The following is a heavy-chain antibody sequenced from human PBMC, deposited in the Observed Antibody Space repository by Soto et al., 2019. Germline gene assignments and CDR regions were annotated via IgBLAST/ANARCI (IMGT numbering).Heavy chain of an antibody. D-gene: IGHD3-10*01. V-gene: IGHV1-69*13. CDR1: GGTFSSYA. CDR2: IIPIFGTA. CDR3: ARRLYYYGSGSYYNMHYSSYGMDV. Sequence: AAVKLCCKASGGTFSSYAISWVRQAPGQGLEWMGGIIPIFGTANYAQKFQGRVTITADESTSTAYMELSSLRSEDTAVYYCARRLYYYGSGSYYNMHYSSYGMDVPGPAPTVTVSS. J-gene: IGHJ6*02.